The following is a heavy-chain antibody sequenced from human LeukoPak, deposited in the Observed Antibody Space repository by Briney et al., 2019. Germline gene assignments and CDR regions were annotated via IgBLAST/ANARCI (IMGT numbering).Heavy chain of an antibody. D-gene: IGHD3-16*01. CDR3: ARIDYATFDC. V-gene: IGHV4-61*08. CDR1: GGSISSSGYY. Sequence: SETLSLTCTVSGGSISSSGYYWSWIRQPPGRGLEWIGDIYYSGSTIYNPSLKSRVTISVDTSKNQFSLNLRSVTAADTAVYYCARIDYATFDCWGPGTLVTVSS. CDR2: IYYSGST. J-gene: IGHJ4*02.